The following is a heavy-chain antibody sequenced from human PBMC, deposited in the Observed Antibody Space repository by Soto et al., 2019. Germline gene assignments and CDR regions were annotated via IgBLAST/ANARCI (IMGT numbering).Heavy chain of an antibody. J-gene: IGHJ4*02. Sequence: QVQLVQSGTEVKKPGASVKVSCKSSGYTFSTYDVSWVRQAPGQGLEWMGWISPYNGNTTYARQFQDRVTLTTDTSTSTAHMVLRSLRSDDTAVYYCARGGVTTVFDYWGQGTLVTVSS. CDR3: ARGGVTTVFDY. CDR2: ISPYNGNT. D-gene: IGHD4-17*01. V-gene: IGHV1-18*01. CDR1: GYTFSTYD.